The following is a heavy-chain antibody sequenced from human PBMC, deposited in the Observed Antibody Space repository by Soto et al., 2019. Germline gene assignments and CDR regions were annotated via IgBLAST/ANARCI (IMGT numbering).Heavy chain of an antibody. D-gene: IGHD6-19*01. Sequence: PSETLSLTCTVSGGSISSGAYYWNWIRQHPGKGLECIGHKSYSGSTYYNPSLKSRVTISVDTSKNQFSLKLSSVTAADTAVYYCARFISIAVAGLFDYWGQGTLVTVSS. CDR2: KSYSGST. CDR1: GGSISSGAYY. V-gene: IGHV4-31*02. J-gene: IGHJ4*02. CDR3: ARFISIAVAGLFDY.